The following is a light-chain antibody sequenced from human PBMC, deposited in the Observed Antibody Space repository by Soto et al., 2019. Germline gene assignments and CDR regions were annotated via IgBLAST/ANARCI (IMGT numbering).Light chain of an antibody. J-gene: IGKJ1*01. Sequence: QVTQSPSTLSASVGDRVTITCRASQNIYTWLAWYQQKPGIAPKLLIHKASTLESGVLSRFGGSGYGTEFTLTISGLQPEDYATYYCQQYERYSTFGHGTKVDIK. CDR3: QQYERYST. CDR2: KAS. V-gene: IGKV1-5*03. CDR1: QNIYTW.